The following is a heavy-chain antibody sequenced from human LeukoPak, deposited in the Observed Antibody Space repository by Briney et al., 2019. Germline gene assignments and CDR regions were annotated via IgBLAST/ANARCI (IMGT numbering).Heavy chain of an antibody. CDR3: ARDLVDRISSSPLDY. Sequence: PSETLSLTCTVSGGSISSYYWSWIRQPAGKGLEWIGRIYTSGSTNYNPSLKSRVTMSVDTSKNQFSLKLSSVTAADTAVYYCARDLVDRISSSPLDYWGQGTLVTVSS. J-gene: IGHJ4*02. V-gene: IGHV4-4*07. D-gene: IGHD6-6*01. CDR2: IYTSGST. CDR1: GGSISSYY.